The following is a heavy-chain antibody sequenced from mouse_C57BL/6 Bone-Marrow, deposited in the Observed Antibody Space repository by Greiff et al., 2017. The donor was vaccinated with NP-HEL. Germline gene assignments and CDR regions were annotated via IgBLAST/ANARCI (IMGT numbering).Heavy chain of an antibody. D-gene: IGHD2-5*01. V-gene: IGHV8-8*01. CDR3: AYYSNYDWYFDV. CDR2: IWWDDDK. CDR1: GFSLSTFGMG. J-gene: IGHJ1*03. Sequence: QPSQTLSLTCSFSGFSLSTFGMGVGWIRQPSGKGLEWLAHIWWDDDKYYNPALKSRLTISKDTSKNQVFLKIANVDTADTATYYCAYYSNYDWYFDVWGTGTTVTVSS.